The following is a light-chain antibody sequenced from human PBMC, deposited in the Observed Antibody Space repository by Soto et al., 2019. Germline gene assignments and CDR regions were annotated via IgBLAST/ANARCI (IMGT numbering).Light chain of an antibody. CDR3: QQYNGYPWT. J-gene: IGKJ1*01. CDR2: DAS. V-gene: IGKV1-5*01. CDR1: RRISSW. Sequence: DIQMTQSPSTLSASVGDRVTISCRASRRISSWLAWYQQQPGKAPKLLVYDASTLKSGVPSRFSGNGSGTEFTLTISRLQPEDLATYFCQQYNGYPWTFGQGTRVGIK.